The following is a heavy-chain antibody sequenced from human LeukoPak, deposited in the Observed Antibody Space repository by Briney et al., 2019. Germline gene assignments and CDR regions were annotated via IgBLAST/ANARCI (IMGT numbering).Heavy chain of an antibody. D-gene: IGHD3-22*01. V-gene: IGHV3-23*01. CDR1: GFTFSSYA. J-gene: IGHJ4*02. CDR3: AKTDSSGYYPLPFDY. Sequence: GGSLRLSCAASGFTFSSYAMSWVRQAPGKGLEWVSAISGSGGSTYYADSVKGRFTISRDNSKNTLYLQMNSLRAEDTAVYYCAKTDSSGYYPLPFDYWGQGTLVTVSS. CDR2: ISGSGGST.